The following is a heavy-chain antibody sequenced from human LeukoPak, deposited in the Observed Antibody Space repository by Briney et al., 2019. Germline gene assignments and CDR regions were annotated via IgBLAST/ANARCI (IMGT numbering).Heavy chain of an antibody. CDR3: ARDGGFGELPYI. J-gene: IGHJ3*02. CDR1: GGSISSYY. V-gene: IGHV4-59*12. CDR2: IYYSGST. D-gene: IGHD3-10*01. Sequence: PSETLSLTCTVSGGSISSYYWSWIRQPPGKGLEWIGYIYYSGSTYYNPSLKSRVTISVDTSKNQFSLKLSSVTAADTAVYYCARDGGFGELPYIWGQGTMVTVSS.